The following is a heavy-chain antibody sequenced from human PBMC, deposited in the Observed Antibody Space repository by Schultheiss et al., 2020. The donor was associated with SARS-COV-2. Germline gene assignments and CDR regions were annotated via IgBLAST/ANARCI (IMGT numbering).Heavy chain of an antibody. V-gene: IGHV4-59*12. CDR3: ARSDGSSWRKGGYFQH. CDR2: IYYSGTS. Sequence: SETLSLTCTVSGGSISDYYWSWIRQPPGKELEWIGYIYYSGTSDYNPSLRSRVTMSVDTSKNQFSLKLSSVTAADTAVYYCARSDGSSWRKGGYFQHWGQGTLVTVSS. D-gene: IGHD6-13*01. J-gene: IGHJ1*01. CDR1: GGSISDYY.